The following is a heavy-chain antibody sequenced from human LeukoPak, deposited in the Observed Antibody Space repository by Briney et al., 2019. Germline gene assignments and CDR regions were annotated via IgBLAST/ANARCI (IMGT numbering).Heavy chain of an antibody. J-gene: IGHJ3*02. CDR3: WLATKRAAFDI. CDR2: IYYSGST. Sequence: PSETLSLTCTVSGGSISSYYWSWIRQPPGKGLEWIGYIYYSGSTNYNPSLKSRVTISVDTSKNQFSLKLSSVTAADTGARVPWLATKRAAFDIWGQGTMVTVSS. D-gene: IGHD6-19*01. CDR1: GGSISSYY. V-gene: IGHV4-59*12.